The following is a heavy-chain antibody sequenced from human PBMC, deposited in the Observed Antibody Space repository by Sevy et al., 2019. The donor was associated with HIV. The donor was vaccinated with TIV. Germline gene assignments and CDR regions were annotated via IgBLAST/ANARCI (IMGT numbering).Heavy chain of an antibody. CDR3: ARPLTYYYDSSGYYFVY. CDR1: GYTFTGYY. V-gene: IGHV1-2*02. J-gene: IGHJ4*02. D-gene: IGHD3-22*01. CDR2: INPNSGGT. Sequence: ASVKVSCKASGYTFTGYYIHWVRQAPGQGLEWMGWINPNSGGTKYAQKFQGRVTMTRDTSISTAYMELSSLRSDDTAVYYCARPLTYYYDSSGYYFVYWGQGTLVTVSS.